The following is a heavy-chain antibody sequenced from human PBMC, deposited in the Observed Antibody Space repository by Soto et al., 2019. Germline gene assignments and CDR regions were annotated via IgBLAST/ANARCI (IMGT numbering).Heavy chain of an antibody. V-gene: IGHV5-51*01. J-gene: IGHJ6*02. CDR1: GYSFTSYW. CDR3: ARHGYSSSGPSPYDYYYGMDV. CDR2: IYPGDSDT. D-gene: IGHD6-13*01. Sequence: GESLKISCKGSGYSFTSYWIGWVRQMPGKGLEWMGIIYPGDSDTRYSPSFQGQVTISADKSISTAYLQWSSLKASDTAMYYCARHGYSSSGPSPYDYYYGMDVWGQGTTVTVSS.